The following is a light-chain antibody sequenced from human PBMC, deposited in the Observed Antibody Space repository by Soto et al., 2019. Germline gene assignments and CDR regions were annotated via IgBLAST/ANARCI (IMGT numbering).Light chain of an antibody. CDR3: QQRSHWPPT. V-gene: IGKV3D-20*02. CDR2: GAS. CDR1: QSVSSSQ. J-gene: IGKJ5*01. Sequence: EIVLTPSPGTLSLSHGEGATLSCRAGQSVSSSQLAWFQQKPGQAPRLLLYGASRRATGIPDRFSGSVAGTDVTPAISRLEPEDFAVYYCQQRSHWPPTFGQGTRPAIK.